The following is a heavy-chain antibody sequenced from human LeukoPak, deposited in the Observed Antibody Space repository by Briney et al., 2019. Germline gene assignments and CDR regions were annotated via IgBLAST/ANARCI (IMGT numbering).Heavy chain of an antibody. CDR2: IKQDGGQI. D-gene: IGHD4-17*01. V-gene: IGHV3-7*01. J-gene: IGHJ4*02. CDR1: EFTFSSYW. CDR3: ARLGARQMLEY. Sequence: GGSLRLSCAASEFTFSSYWMSWVRQAPGKGLEWVANIKQDGGQIYYLESVKGRFTVSRDNAKNSLYLQMNSLRAEDTAVYYCARLGARQMLEYWGQGTLVTVSS.